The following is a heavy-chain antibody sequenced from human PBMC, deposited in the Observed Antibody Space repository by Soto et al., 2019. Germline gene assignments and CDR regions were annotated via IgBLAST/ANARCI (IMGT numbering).Heavy chain of an antibody. CDR2: IYYSGST. CDR3: ARVNSVSSGPYYYYYMDV. J-gene: IGHJ6*03. CDR1: GGSISSYY. Sequence: SETLSLTCTVSGGSISSYYWSWIRQPPGKGLEWIGYIYYSGSTNYNPTLKSRVTISVDTSKNRFSLKLSSVTAADIAVYYCARVNSVSSGPYYYYYMDVWGKGTTVTVSS. V-gene: IGHV4-59*08.